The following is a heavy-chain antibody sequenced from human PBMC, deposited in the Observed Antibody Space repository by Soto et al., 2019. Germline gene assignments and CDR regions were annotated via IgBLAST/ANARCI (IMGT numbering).Heavy chain of an antibody. J-gene: IGHJ6*03. CDR2: TYYRSRWYN. CDR3: AGTTSLQWCYMDV. CDR1: GDSVSSNSAA. Sequence: SQTLSLTCAISGDSVSSNSAAWNWIRQSPSRGLEWLGKTYYRSRWYNDHAVSVKSRITVNPDTSKNQFSLHLNSVTPEDTAVYYYAGTTSLQWCYMDVWDKGTTVTVSS. D-gene: IGHD1-7*01. V-gene: IGHV6-1*01.